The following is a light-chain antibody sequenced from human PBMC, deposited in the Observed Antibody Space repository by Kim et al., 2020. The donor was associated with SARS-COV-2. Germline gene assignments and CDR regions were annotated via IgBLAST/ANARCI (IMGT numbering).Light chain of an antibody. CDR1: TSNSGAGYE. V-gene: IGLV1-40*01. J-gene: IGLJ3*02. CDR3: QSYDSSLSGWV. CDR2: DNN. Sequence: QSVLTQPPSVSGAPGQRVTISCTGSTSNSGAGYEVHWYQQLPGTAPKLLIYDNNNRPSGVPDRFSGSKSGTSASLAITGLQAADEADYYCQSYDSSLSGWVFGGGTKVTVL.